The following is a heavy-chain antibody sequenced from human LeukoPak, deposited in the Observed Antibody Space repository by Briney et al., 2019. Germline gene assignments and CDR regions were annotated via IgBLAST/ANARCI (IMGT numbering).Heavy chain of an antibody. D-gene: IGHD3-9*01. J-gene: IGHJ4*02. Sequence: GGSLRLSCAASGFTFTKYRMTWVRQAPGKGLEWLPPITGSGDGTVYADSVKGRFTISRDNSKNTLYLQLNSLRAEDTAVYYCAKARLDILTGYLLGSWGQGTLVTVSS. CDR2: ITGSGDGT. V-gene: IGHV3-23*01. CDR3: AKARLDILTGYLLGS. CDR1: GFTFTKYR.